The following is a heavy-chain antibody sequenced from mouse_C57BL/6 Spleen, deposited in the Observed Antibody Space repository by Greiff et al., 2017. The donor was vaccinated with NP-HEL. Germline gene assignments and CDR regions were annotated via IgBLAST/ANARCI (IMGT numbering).Heavy chain of an antibody. V-gene: IGHV1-80*01. CDR2: IYPGDGDT. J-gene: IGHJ2*01. CDR3: AREGDSSGRYYFDY. Sequence: QVQLQQSGAELVKPGASVKISCKASGYAFSSYWMNWVKQRPGKGLEWIGQIYPGDGDTNYNGKFKGEATLTADKSSSTAYMQLSSLTSEDSAVYFCAREGDSSGRYYFDYWGQGTTLTVSS. CDR1: GYAFSSYW. D-gene: IGHD3-2*02.